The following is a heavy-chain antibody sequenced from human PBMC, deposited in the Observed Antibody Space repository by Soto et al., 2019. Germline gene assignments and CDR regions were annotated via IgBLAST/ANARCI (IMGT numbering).Heavy chain of an antibody. V-gene: IGHV1-69*01. CDR2: FIPIFGGGA. Sequence: QVQLVQSGAEVKQPGSSVTVSCKASGGTFSDYSFSWVRQAPGQVLEWMGGFIPIFGGGATPAQKFQGRLTITADQSTSTVYMELSSLRSEDTAVYYCARAPASRGLGYFAYWGQGTLVTVSS. J-gene: IGHJ4*01. CDR1: GGTFSDYS. CDR3: ARAPASRGLGYFAY. D-gene: IGHD3-10*01.